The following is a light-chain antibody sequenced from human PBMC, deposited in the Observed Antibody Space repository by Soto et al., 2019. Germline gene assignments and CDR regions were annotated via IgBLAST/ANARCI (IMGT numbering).Light chain of an antibody. J-gene: IGLJ1*01. V-gene: IGLV1-44*01. CDR2: SNY. Sequence: QSVLTQPPSASVTPGQRVTISCSGSSSNIGSKTVNWYQQLPGTAPKLLIYSNYQRPSGVPDRFSGSKSGTSASLAISGLQSEDEADYYCSAWDASLNGYVFGTGTKVT. CDR1: SSNIGSKT. CDR3: SAWDASLNGYV.